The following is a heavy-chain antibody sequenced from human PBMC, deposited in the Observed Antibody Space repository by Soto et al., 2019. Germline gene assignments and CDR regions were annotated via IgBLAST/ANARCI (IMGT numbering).Heavy chain of an antibody. CDR3: ARLLPPLDP. J-gene: IGHJ5*02. V-gene: IGHV1-18*01. CDR1: GYTFTNYG. D-gene: IGHD2-15*01. CDR2: ISAYNGNT. Sequence: QVQLVQSGAEVKKPGASVKVSCKASGYTFTNYGISWVRQAPGQGLEWMGWISAYNGNTNYAQKHQGRVTMTTDTSTTTAYTELRSLRSDDTDVYYCARLLPPLDPWGQGTLVTVSS.